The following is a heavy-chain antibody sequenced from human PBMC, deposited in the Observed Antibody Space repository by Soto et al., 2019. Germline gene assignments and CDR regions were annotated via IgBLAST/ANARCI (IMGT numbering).Heavy chain of an antibody. D-gene: IGHD6-19*01. J-gene: IGHJ4*02. CDR2: IQYSGST. V-gene: IGHV4-39*01. CDR3: ARHMRAVAAPLDY. Sequence: PSETLYLTCTVSGGSIRVTIYYWGWIRQPPGKGLEWIGSIQYSGSTHYNPSLKSRVTISDDPSKSQFSLNLTSVTPADTSVYYCARHMRAVAAPLDYWGQGTVVTVSS. CDR1: GGSIRVTIYY.